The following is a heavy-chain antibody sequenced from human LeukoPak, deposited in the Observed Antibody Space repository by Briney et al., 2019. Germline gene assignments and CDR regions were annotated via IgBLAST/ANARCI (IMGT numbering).Heavy chain of an antibody. D-gene: IGHD3-10*01. J-gene: IGHJ4*02. V-gene: IGHV3-48*03. CDR3: ARGTHISLVRGALDY. Sequence: PGGSLRLSCAASGFTFSTYEMSWVRQAPGKGLEWVSYISSSGSTIYYADSVKGRFTISRDNAKNSLHLQMNSLRAEDTAIYFCARGTHISLVRGALDYWGQGMLVTVSS. CDR2: ISSSGSTI. CDR1: GFTFSTYE.